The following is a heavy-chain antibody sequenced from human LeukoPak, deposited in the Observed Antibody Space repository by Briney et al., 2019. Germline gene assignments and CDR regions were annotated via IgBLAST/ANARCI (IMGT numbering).Heavy chain of an antibody. D-gene: IGHD3-9*01. CDR2: IKEDGSEK. CDR1: GFTFSSYW. CDR3: ATSYDILIGYFGS. V-gene: IGHV3-7*01. Sequence: GGSLRLSCAASGFTFSSYWMSWVRQAPGKGLEWVANIKEDGSEKYYVDSVRGRFTISRDNAKNSLYLYTNSLRAEDTAVYYCATSYDILIGYFGSWGQGTLVTVSS. J-gene: IGHJ4*02.